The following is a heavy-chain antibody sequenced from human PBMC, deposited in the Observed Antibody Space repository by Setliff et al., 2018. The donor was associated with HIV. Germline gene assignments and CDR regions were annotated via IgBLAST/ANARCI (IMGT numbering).Heavy chain of an antibody. J-gene: IGHJ4*02. V-gene: IGHV3-66*02. CDR1: GITVSGIY. CDR3: ARGSCSGCYLSDY. Sequence: GESLKISCVASGITVSGIYMTWVRQAPGKGLEWVSVIDGGTTTYYADSVKGRFTLSRDNSKNTLYLQMNSLRVEDTAVYYCARGSCSGCYLSDYWGLGTLVTVSS. D-gene: IGHD6-19*01. CDR2: IDGGTTT.